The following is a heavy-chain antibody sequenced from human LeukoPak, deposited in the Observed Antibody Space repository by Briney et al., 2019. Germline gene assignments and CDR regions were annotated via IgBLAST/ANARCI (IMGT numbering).Heavy chain of an antibody. CDR1: GFTFSNYW. J-gene: IGHJ6*03. CDR3: ARGAARPHYYYYYYMDV. CDR2: INTDGSST. D-gene: IGHD6-6*01. V-gene: IGHV3-74*01. Sequence: GGSLRLSCAASGFTFSNYWMHWVRQGPGKGLVWVSRINTDGSSTSYADSVKGRFTISRDNAKNTLYLQMNSLRAEDTAVYYCARGAARPHYYYYYYMDVWGKGTTVTVSS.